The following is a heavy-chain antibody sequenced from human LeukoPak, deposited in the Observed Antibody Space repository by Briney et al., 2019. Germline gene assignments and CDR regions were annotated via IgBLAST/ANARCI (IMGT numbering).Heavy chain of an antibody. Sequence: GGSLRLSCAASGFTFSNSAMNWVRQAPWKGLEWVSAISGSGDSTYYADSVKGRFTISRDNSKKTLYLQMNSLRADDTAVYYCAKGPTIRIDYWGQGTLVTVSS. CDR2: ISGSGDST. CDR1: GFTFSNSA. J-gene: IGHJ4*02. D-gene: IGHD5-24*01. V-gene: IGHV3-23*01. CDR3: AKGPTIRIDY.